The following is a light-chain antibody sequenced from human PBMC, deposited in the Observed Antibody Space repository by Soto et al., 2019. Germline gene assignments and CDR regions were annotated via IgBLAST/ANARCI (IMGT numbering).Light chain of an antibody. Sequence: QSVLTQPPSASGTPGHRVTISCSGRSSNIGSNYVYWYQQLPGTAPKLLIYSNNQRPSGVPDRFSGSKSGTSASLAISGLRSEDEADYYCAAWDDSLSGLYVFGTGTKVTVL. CDR2: SNN. V-gene: IGLV1-47*02. CDR3: AAWDDSLSGLYV. CDR1: SSNIGSNY. J-gene: IGLJ1*01.